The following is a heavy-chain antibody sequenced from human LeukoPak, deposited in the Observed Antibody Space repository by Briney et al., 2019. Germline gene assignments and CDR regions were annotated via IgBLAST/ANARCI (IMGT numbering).Heavy chain of an antibody. CDR2: ISSSGSTT. J-gene: IGHJ3*02. CDR1: GFTFSSYE. D-gene: IGHD2-15*01. V-gene: IGHV3-48*03. Sequence: PGGSLGLSCAASGFTFSSYEMNWVRQAPGKGLEWVSYISSSGSTTYYADSVKGRFTISRDNAKNSLYLQMNSLRAEDTAVCYCARGRVVPIWGQGTLVTVSS. CDR3: ARGRVVPI.